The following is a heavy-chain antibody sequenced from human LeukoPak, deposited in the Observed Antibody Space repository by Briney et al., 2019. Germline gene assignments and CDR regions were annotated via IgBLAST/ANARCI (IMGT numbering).Heavy chain of an antibody. J-gene: IGHJ4*02. CDR1: GGTFSSYA. V-gene: IGHV1-8*03. Sequence: ASVKVSCKASGGTFSSYAINWVRQATGQGLEWMGWKNPNSGNTGYAQKFQGRVTITRNTSISTAYMELSSLRSEDTAVYYCARGLDSSGSLDYWGQGTLVTVSS. CDR2: KNPNSGNT. D-gene: IGHD3-22*01. CDR3: ARGLDSSGSLDY.